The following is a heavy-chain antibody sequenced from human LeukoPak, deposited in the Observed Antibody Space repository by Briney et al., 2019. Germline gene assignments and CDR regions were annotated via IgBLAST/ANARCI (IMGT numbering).Heavy chain of an antibody. D-gene: IGHD6-25*01. V-gene: IGHV3-74*01. Sequence: GGSLRLSCVASGYTFSSHWTHWVRQGPGKGLVWVSRINGDGRSTNYADSVKGRFTISRDNAKNTLYLQMNSLRVEDTATYYCARDRWVAADFHYYYGMDVWGQGTTVTVSS. CDR3: ARDRWVAADFHYYYGMDV. CDR1: GYTFSSHW. CDR2: INGDGRST. J-gene: IGHJ6*02.